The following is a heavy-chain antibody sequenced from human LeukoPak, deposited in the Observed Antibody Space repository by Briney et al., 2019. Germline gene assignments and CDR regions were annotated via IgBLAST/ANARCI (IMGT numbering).Heavy chain of an antibody. CDR3: ARERASCYFDY. CDR2: ISNNGGYI. Sequence: GGSLRLSCVASGFTFSGFWMSWVRQAPGTGLEWVAVISNNGGYINYVDSVRGRFTISRDNSKNTLYLQMDSLRAEDTAIYYCARERASCYFDYWGPGTLVTVSS. V-gene: IGHV3-30*03. D-gene: IGHD2-2*01. J-gene: IGHJ4*02. CDR1: GFTFSGFW.